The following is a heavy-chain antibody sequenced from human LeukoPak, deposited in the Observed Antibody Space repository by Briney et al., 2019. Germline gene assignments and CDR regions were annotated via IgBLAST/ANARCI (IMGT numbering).Heavy chain of an antibody. CDR1: GDSISSNSYY. CDR3: ATLKSYAY. J-gene: IGHJ4*02. V-gene: IGHV4-39*07. Sequence: SETLSLTCTVSGDSISSNSYYWGWIRQPPGKGLEWIGSMYYSGSTNYNPSLKSRVAIPVDTSKNQFSLKVSSVTAADTAVYYCATLKSYAYWGQGTLVTVSS. CDR2: MYYSGST. D-gene: IGHD2-2*01.